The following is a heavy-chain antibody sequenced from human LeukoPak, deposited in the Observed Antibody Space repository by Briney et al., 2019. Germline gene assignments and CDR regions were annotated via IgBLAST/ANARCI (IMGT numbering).Heavy chain of an antibody. V-gene: IGHV1-3*01. Sequence: ASVKVSCKASGYTFTSYAVHWVRQAPGQRLEWMGWINAGSGNTKYSQKFQGRVTITRDTSASTAYMELSSLRSEDTAVYYCARQDTARDAFDIWGQGTMVTVSS. CDR1: GYTFTSYA. CDR2: INAGSGNT. CDR3: ARQDTARDAFDI. D-gene: IGHD6-6*01. J-gene: IGHJ3*02.